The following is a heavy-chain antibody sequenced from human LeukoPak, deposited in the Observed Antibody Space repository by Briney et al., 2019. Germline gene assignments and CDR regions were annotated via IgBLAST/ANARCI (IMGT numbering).Heavy chain of an antibody. CDR2: IYHNGAT. V-gene: IGHV4-30-2*01. CDR3: ARGRGWNWFDP. Sequence: SETLSLTCAVSGGSIVTNDYSWNWIRQPPGKGLEWIGYIYHNGATYYNPSLKSRVTMSLDGSKNQFSLRLNSVTAADTAVYYCARGRGWNWFDPWGQGTLVTVSS. CDR1: GGSIVTNDYS. D-gene: IGHD3-10*01. J-gene: IGHJ5*02.